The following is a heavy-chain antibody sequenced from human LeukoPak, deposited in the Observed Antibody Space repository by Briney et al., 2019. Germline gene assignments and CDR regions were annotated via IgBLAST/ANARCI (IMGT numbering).Heavy chain of an antibody. Sequence: GESLKISCKGSGYSFTSYWIGWVRQMPGKGLEWMGIIYPGDSDTRYSPSFQGQVTISADKSISTAYLQWSSLKASDTAMYYCARPRIPAAGHDGIDIWGQGTMVTVSS. CDR1: GYSFTSYW. CDR2: IYPGDSDT. V-gene: IGHV5-51*01. D-gene: IGHD2-2*01. CDR3: ARPRIPAAGHDGIDI. J-gene: IGHJ3*02.